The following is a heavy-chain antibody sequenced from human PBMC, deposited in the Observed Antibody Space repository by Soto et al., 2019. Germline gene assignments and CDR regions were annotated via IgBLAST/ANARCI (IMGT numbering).Heavy chain of an antibody. V-gene: IGHV3-66*01. J-gene: IGHJ4*02. CDR2: IYSGGST. Sequence: PGGSLRLSCEASGFTVSSNYMSWVRQAPGKGLEWVSVIYSGGSTYYADSVKGRFIISRDDSKNTLFLQMNSLRAEDTAVYYCARYYSYGYSFGYWGQGTLVTVSS. CDR3: ARYYSYGYSFGY. CDR1: GFTVSSNY. D-gene: IGHD5-18*01.